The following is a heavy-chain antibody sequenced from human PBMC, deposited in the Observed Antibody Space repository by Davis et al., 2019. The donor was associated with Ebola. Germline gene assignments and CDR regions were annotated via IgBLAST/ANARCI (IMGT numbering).Heavy chain of an antibody. Sequence: MPSETLSLTCAVYGDSFSDYFWSWIRQPPEKGLEWMGETGHSGNTNYSPSLMSRVTISVDSSRSQFSLKLHSVTAAATAVYYCARTTNTNIEDSGLGFNSFDSWGQGTLVSVSS. J-gene: IGHJ5*01. V-gene: IGHV4-34*01. CDR3: ARTTNTNIEDSGLGFNSFDS. D-gene: IGHD1-7*01. CDR2: TGHSGNT. CDR1: GDSFSDYF.